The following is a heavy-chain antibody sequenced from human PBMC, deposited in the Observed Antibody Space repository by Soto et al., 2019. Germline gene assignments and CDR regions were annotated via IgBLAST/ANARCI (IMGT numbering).Heavy chain of an antibody. CDR1: GFPFNSYW. D-gene: IGHD2-2*01. CDR3: ARDVRSCSSISCPQNY. CDR2: IKQDGSEQ. Sequence: PGGSLRLSCAASGFPFNSYWMSWVRQAPGKGLEWVANIKQDGSEQYYVDSVKGRFTIVRDNAKNSLYLQMNSLRAEDTAVYYCARDVRSCSSISCPQNYWGQGTLVTVSS. J-gene: IGHJ4*02. V-gene: IGHV3-7*04.